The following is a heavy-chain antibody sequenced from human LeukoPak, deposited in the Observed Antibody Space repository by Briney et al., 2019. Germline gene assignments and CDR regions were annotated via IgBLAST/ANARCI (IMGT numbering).Heavy chain of an antibody. CDR2: INHSGST. CDR3: ARHSPGWELPYYFDY. D-gene: IGHD1-26*01. CDR1: GGSFSGYY. V-gene: IGHV4-34*01. Sequence: SETLSLTCAVYGGSFSGYYWSWIRQPPGKGLEWIGEINHSGSTNYNPSLKSRVTISVDTSKNQFSLKLSSVTAADTAVYYCARHSPGWELPYYFDYWGQGTLVTVSS. J-gene: IGHJ4*02.